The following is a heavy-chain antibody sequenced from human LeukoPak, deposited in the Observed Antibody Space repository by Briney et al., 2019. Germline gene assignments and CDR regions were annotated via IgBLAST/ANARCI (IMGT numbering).Heavy chain of an antibody. CDR2: ISGDSNYI. CDR1: GFTFSSYS. J-gene: IGHJ4*02. V-gene: IGHV3-21*01. D-gene: IGHD1-26*01. Sequence: GGSLRLSCAASGFTFSSYSINWVRQAPGKGLEWVSSISGDSNYIYYADSVRGRFTLSRDNAKTALYLQMNSLRADDTAVYYCARGGGSYAYWGQGTLVTVSS. CDR3: ARGGGSYAY.